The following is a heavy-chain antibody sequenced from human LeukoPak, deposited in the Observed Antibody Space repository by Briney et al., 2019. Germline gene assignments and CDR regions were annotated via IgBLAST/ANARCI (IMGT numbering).Heavy chain of an antibody. V-gene: IGHV4-59*01. Sequence: PSETLSLTCTVSGDSISSYYWSWVRQPPGKGLEWIGYIYYSGSTNYNPSLKSRVTISVDTSKNQFSLKLSSVTAADTAVYYCARGVDILTGYPLDVWGKGTTVTVSS. CDR2: IYYSGST. J-gene: IGHJ6*04. CDR1: GDSISSYY. D-gene: IGHD3-9*01. CDR3: ARGVDILTGYPLDV.